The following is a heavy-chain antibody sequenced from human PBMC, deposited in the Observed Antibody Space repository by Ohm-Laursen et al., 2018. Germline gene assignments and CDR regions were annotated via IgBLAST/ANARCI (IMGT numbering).Heavy chain of an antibody. CDR1: GFTFSSFE. V-gene: IGHV3-48*03. CDR2: ISSSGSTT. Sequence: GSLRLSCSASGFTFSSFEINWVRQAPGKGLECVSYISSSGSTTSYADSVKGRFTISRDNAKNSLYLQMNSLRAEDTAVYYCARVMRYYFDYWGQGTLVTVSS. J-gene: IGHJ4*02. CDR3: ARVMRYYFDY.